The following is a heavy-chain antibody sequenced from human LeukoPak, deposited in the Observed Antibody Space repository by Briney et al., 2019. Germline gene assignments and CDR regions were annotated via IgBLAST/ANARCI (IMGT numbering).Heavy chain of an antibody. CDR3: ARDFVIAATTEYFQY. Sequence: KTSQTLYLTCTVSGGSISSGSYYWSWIRQPAGKGLEWIGHIYTSGSTKYNPSLKSRVTISADTSKNQFSLKLSSVTAADTAVYYCARDFVIAATTEYFQYWGQGTLVTVSS. CDR1: GGSISSGSYY. J-gene: IGHJ1*01. D-gene: IGHD6-13*01. CDR2: IYTSGST. V-gene: IGHV4-61*09.